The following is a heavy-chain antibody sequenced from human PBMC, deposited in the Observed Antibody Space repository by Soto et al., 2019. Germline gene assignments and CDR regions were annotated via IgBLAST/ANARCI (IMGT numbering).Heavy chain of an antibody. J-gene: IGHJ4*02. CDR2: ISTNGGST. Sequence: GGCLGVSWSAGGFTFSIYAMHWVRQAPGKGLEYVSSISTNGGSTHYADSVKGRFTISRDNSKNTQYLQMSSLRADDTAVYYCVKGEYYYDSSAYYPFDYCGEGTLRTVSS. D-gene: IGHD3-22*01. CDR3: VKGEYYYDSSAYYPFDY. CDR1: GFTFSIYA. V-gene: IGHV3-64D*06.